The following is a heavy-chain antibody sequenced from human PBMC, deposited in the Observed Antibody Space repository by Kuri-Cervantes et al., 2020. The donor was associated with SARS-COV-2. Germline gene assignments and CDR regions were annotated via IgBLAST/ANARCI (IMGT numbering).Heavy chain of an antibody. CDR3: AKGWDTVLVPAAIFFDS. CDR1: RFTFSGYS. D-gene: IGHD2-2*02. V-gene: IGHV3-23*01. Sequence: GESLKISCAASRFTFSGYSMSWVRQAPGKGLEWVSSITFSGGSAYYADSVKGRFTISRDSSKNTLHLHMNSLRAEDTAVYYCAKGWDTVLVPAAIFFDSWGQGTLITVSS. CDR2: ITFSGGSA. J-gene: IGHJ4*02.